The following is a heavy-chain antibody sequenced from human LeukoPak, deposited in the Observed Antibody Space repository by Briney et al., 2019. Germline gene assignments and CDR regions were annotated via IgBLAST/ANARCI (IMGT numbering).Heavy chain of an antibody. CDR3: ARGRQDVTMIVVVMTAVSYYLDV. CDR1: GGSFSGHY. CDR2: MNPSGST. J-gene: IGHJ6*03. V-gene: IGHV4-34*01. Sequence: SETLSLTCAVYGGSFSGHYWTWIRQTPEKGLEWIGEMNPSGSTSYNPSLKSRVTISVDTSKNQFSLKLSSVTAADMAVYYCARGRQDVTMIVVVMTAVSYYLDVWGKGTTVTVS. D-gene: IGHD3-22*01.